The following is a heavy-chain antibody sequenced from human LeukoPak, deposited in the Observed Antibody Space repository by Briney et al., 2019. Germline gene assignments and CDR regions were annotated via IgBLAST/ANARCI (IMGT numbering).Heavy chain of an antibody. J-gene: IGHJ6*02. Sequence: GGSLRLSCAASGFTFDDYGMSWVRQAPGKGLEWVSYISSSGSTIYYADSVKGRFTISRDNAKNSLYLQMNSLRAEDTAVYYCARDCSSTSCLKHYYYYYGMDVWGQGTTVTVSS. D-gene: IGHD2-2*01. V-gene: IGHV3-48*03. CDR1: GFTFDDYG. CDR3: ARDCSSTSCLKHYYYYYGMDV. CDR2: ISSSGSTI.